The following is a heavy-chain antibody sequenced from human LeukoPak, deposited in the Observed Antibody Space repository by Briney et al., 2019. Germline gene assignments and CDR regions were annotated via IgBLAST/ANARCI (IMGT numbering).Heavy chain of an antibody. CDR2: INHNGNVN. CDR1: GFTFSSYW. CDR3: ARGGGLDV. J-gene: IGHJ6*02. Sequence: GGSLRLSCAASGFTFSSYWMNWARQAPGKGLEWVASINHNGNVNYYVDSVKGRFTISRGNAKNSLYLQMSNLRAEDTAVYFCARGGGLDVWGQGATVTVSS. V-gene: IGHV3-7*03. D-gene: IGHD3-16*01.